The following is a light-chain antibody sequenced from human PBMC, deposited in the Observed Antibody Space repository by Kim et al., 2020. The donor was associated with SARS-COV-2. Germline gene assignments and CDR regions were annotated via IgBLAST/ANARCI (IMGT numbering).Light chain of an antibody. CDR2: DAS. CDR3: QQRSNWPPKFT. V-gene: IGKV3-11*01. J-gene: IGKJ3*01. Sequence: PGERANLSCRASQSVSSYLAWYQQKPGQAPRLLIYDASNRATGIPARFSGSGSGTDFTLTISSLEPEDFAVYYCQQRSNWPPKFTFGPGTKVDIK. CDR1: QSVSSY.